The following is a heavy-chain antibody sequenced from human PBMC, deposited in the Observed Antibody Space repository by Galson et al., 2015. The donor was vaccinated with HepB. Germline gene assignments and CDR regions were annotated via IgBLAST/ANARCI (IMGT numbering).Heavy chain of an antibody. CDR1: GYTFSSYW. Sequence: QSGAEVKKSGESLRISCKGSGYTFSSYWINWVRQTPGKGLEWMGRIDPDDSETNYSPAFRGHVTISADKSNATVYLQWSGLRASDTAMYYCARRSFISHFWYFDLWGRGTLVAVSP. CDR3: ARRSFISHFWYFDL. CDR2: IDPDDSET. V-gene: IGHV5-10-1*01. J-gene: IGHJ2*01.